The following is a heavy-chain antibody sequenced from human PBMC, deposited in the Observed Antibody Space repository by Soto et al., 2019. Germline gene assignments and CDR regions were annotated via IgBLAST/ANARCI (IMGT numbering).Heavy chain of an antibody. Sequence: LSLTCTVSGGSISSSSYYWGWIRQPPGKGLEWIGSIYYSGSTYYNPSLKSRVTISVDTSKNQFSLKLSSVTAADTAVYYCAAVGWELRWGPWGQGTLVTVSS. V-gene: IGHV4-39*01. CDR3: AAVGWELRWGP. J-gene: IGHJ5*02. CDR2: IYYSGST. D-gene: IGHD1-26*01. CDR1: GGSISSSSYY.